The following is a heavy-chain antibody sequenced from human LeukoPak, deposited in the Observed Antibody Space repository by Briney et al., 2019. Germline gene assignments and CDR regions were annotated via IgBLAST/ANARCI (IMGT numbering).Heavy chain of an antibody. CDR2: IRYDGSNK. CDR3: AKDLLAARPSVQYFDY. V-gene: IGHV3-30*02. CDR1: GFTFSSYG. J-gene: IGHJ4*02. D-gene: IGHD6-6*01. Sequence: GGSLRLSCAASGFTFSSYGMHWVRQAPGKGLEWVAFIRYDGSNKYYADSVKGRFTISRDNSKNTLYLQMNSLRAEDTAAYYCAKDLLAARPSVQYFDYWGQGTLVTVSS.